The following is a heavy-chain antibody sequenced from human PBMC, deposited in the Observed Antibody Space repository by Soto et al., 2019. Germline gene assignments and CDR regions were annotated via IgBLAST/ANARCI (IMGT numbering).Heavy chain of an antibody. D-gene: IGHD2-15*01. CDR2: ISAYNGNT. J-gene: IGHJ6*02. Sequence: GASVKVSCKASGYTFTSYGISWVRQAPGQGLEWMGWISAYNGNTNYAQKLQGRVTMTTDTSTSTAYMELRSLSSDDTAVYYCARVVVAATSPIYYYYGMDVWGQGTTVTVSS. CDR1: GYTFTSYG. CDR3: ARVVVAATSPIYYYYGMDV. V-gene: IGHV1-18*01.